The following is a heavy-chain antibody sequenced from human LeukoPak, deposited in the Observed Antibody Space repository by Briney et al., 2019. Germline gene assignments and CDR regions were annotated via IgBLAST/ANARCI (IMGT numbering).Heavy chain of an antibody. CDR2: ISSSGSTI. Sequence: GGSLRLSCAASGFTFSDYYMSWIRQAPGKGLEWVSYISSSGSTIYYADSVKGRSTISRDNAKNSLYLQMNSLRAEDTAVYYCASRSGYYYAYFDYWGQGTLVTVSS. CDR3: ASRSGYYYAYFDY. CDR1: GFTFSDYY. J-gene: IGHJ4*02. D-gene: IGHD3-22*01. V-gene: IGHV3-11*01.